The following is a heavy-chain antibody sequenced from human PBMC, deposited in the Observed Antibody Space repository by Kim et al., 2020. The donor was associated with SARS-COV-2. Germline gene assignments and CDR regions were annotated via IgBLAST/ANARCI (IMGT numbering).Heavy chain of an antibody. Sequence: ASVKVSCKASGYTFTSYAMHWVRQAPGQRLEWMGWINAGNGNTKYSQKFQGRVTITRDTSASTAYMELSSLRSEDTAVYYCARDGRLTRDYYYMDVWGKGTTVTVSS. J-gene: IGHJ6*03. V-gene: IGHV1-3*01. CDR2: INAGNGNT. CDR3: ARDGRLTRDYYYMDV. CDR1: GYTFTSYA. D-gene: IGHD1-1*01.